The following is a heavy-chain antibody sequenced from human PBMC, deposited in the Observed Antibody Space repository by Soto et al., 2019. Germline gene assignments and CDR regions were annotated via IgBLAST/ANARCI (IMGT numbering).Heavy chain of an antibody. Sequence: QVQLVESGGGLVKPGGSLRLSCAASGFTFSDYYMSWIRQAPGKGLEWVSYISSSSSYTNYVDSVKGRFTISRDNAKNSLYLQMNSLRAEDTAVYYCARDQQYCSSTSCYVYYYGMDVWGQGTTVTVSS. CDR3: ARDQQYCSSTSCYVYYYGMDV. CDR1: GFTFSDYY. V-gene: IGHV3-11*06. CDR2: ISSSSSYT. D-gene: IGHD2-2*01. J-gene: IGHJ6*02.